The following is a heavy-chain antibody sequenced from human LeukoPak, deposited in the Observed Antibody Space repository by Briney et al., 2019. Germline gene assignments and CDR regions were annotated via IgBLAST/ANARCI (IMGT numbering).Heavy chain of an antibody. CDR2: ISGDGGST. J-gene: IGHJ4*02. CDR3: AKGYGGNSPYDY. V-gene: IGHV3-43*02. Sequence: PGGSLRLSCAASGFTFYDYAMHWVRQAPGKGLEWVSLISGDGGSTYYADSVKGRFTISRDNSKNSLYLQMNSLRTEDTALYYCAKGYGGNSPYDYWGQGTLVTVSS. CDR1: GFTFYDYA. D-gene: IGHD4-23*01.